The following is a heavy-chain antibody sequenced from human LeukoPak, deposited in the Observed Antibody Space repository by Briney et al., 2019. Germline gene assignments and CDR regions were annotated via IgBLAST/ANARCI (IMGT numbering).Heavy chain of an antibody. CDR2: NYPRDSRT. Sequence: PGESLKISCKGSGYSLSSYWIAWVRQMPGKGLEWMGVNYPRDSRTTYSPSFQGQVTISADKSISTAYLQWTSLKASDTAMYYCARHLSDITSSPNYWGPGTLVTVSS. V-gene: IGHV5-51*01. CDR3: ARHLSDITSSPNY. CDR1: GYSLSSYW. D-gene: IGHD2-2*01. J-gene: IGHJ4*02.